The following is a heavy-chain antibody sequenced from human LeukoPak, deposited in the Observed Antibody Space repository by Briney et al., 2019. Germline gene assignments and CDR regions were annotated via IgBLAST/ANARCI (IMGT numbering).Heavy chain of an antibody. Sequence: GRSLRLSCAASGFTFSSYAMHWVRQAQGKGLEWGAVISYDGSNKYYEDSVKGRFTISRDNSKNTLYLQMNSLRSEDTAVYYCARDGQWEILDYWGQGTLVTVSS. CDR1: GFTFSSYA. J-gene: IGHJ4*02. D-gene: IGHD1-26*01. CDR2: ISYDGSNK. V-gene: IGHV3-30-3*01. CDR3: ARDGQWEILDY.